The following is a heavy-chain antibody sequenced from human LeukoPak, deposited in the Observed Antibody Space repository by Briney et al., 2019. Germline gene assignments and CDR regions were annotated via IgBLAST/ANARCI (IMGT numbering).Heavy chain of an antibody. Sequence: GGSLRLSCAASGFTFSNAWMSWVRQAPGKGLEWVSSISSSSSYIYYADSVKGRFTISRDNAKNSLYLQMNSLRAEDTAVYYCARGGGYGGNSDYFQHWGQGTLVTVSS. CDR3: ARGGGYGGNSDYFQH. J-gene: IGHJ1*01. V-gene: IGHV3-21*01. CDR2: ISSSSSYI. CDR1: GFTFSNAW. D-gene: IGHD4-23*01.